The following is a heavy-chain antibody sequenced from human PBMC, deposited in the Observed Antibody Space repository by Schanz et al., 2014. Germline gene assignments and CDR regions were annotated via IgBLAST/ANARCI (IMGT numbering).Heavy chain of an antibody. V-gene: IGHV1-69*02. J-gene: IGHJ4*02. Sequence: QVQLVQSGADVKKPGSSVRVSCKASGGTFSRLTFSWVRQAPGQGLEWMGRIIPSLGLANYAQKFQGRVTNTADKSTSTAYMDLSSLRPEDTAVYYCARSNYYDNSDYYNAFDYWGQGTLVTVSS. CDR3: ARSNYYDNSDYYNAFDY. CDR1: GGTFSRLT. CDR2: IIPSLGLA. D-gene: IGHD3-22*01.